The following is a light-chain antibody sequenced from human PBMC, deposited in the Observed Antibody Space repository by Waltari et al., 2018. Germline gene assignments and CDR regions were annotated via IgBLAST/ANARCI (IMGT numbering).Light chain of an antibody. CDR1: SSDVGTYNL. Sequence: QSALTQPASVSGSPGQSINISCTGTSSDVGTYNLVSWYQQHPGKPPKVMIYEVSKRPSGVPNRFSGSKSGNTASLTISGLQTEDEGDYYCSSYAGSSTLVFGGGTKLTVL. V-gene: IGLV2-23*02. CDR2: EVS. CDR3: SSYAGSSTLV. J-gene: IGLJ2*01.